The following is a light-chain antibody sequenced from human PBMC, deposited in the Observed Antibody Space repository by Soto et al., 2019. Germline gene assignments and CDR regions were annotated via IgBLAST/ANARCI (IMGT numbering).Light chain of an antibody. J-gene: IGKJ1*01. V-gene: IGKV3-15*01. Sequence: EIVMTQSPATLSVSPGERATLSCRASQSVSSKLAWYQQKPGQAPRVLIFGASTRATGIPARFSGSGSGTEFTLTISSLQSEDFAVYYCQHYNDWPPTWTFGQATIVEIK. CDR1: QSVSSK. CDR3: QHYNDWPPTWT. CDR2: GAS.